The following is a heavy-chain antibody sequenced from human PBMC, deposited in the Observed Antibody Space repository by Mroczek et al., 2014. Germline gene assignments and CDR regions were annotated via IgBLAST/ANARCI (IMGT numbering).Heavy chain of an antibody. CDR1: GFTFSSYG. D-gene: IGHD2-2*01. J-gene: IGHJ6*02. CDR2: IWYDGSNK. V-gene: IGHV3-33*01. Sequence: QVQLVESGGGVVQPGRSLRLSCAASGFTFSSYGMHWVRQAPGKGLEWVAVIWYDGSNKYYADSVKGRFTISRDNSKNTLYLQMNSLRAEDTAVYYCAREDIVVVPAAYPLYYYGMDVWGQGTHGHRLL. CDR3: AREDIVVVPAAYPLYYYGMDV.